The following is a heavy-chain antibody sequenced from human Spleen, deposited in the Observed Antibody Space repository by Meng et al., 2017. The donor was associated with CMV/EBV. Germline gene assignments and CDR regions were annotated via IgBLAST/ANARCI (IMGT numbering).Heavy chain of an antibody. CDR1: GYTFTSYY. D-gene: IGHD2-2*01. J-gene: IGHJ3*02. Sequence: ASVKVSCKASGYTFTSYYMHWVRQAPGQGLEWMGWMNPNSGNTGYAQKFQGRVTMTRNTSISTAYMELSSLRSEDTAVYYCARGVVPADDAFDIWGQGTMVTVSS. V-gene: IGHV1-8*02. CDR3: ARGVVPADDAFDI. CDR2: MNPNSGNT.